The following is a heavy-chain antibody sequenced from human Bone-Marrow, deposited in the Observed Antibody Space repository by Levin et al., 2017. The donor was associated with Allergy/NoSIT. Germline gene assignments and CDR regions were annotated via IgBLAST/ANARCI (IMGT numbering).Heavy chain of an antibody. CDR1: GFTFDDYA. J-gene: IGHJ2*01. D-gene: IGHD5-12*01. CDR2: ITWDGGDA. CDR3: AKDSNQYRGNDPYLYFDL. V-gene: IGHV3-43D*03. Sequence: GGSLRLSCAASGFTFDDYAMHWVRQVPGKSMEWVSLITWDGGDADYADSVKGRFTISRDNSKNSLYLQMNNLRPEDTALYFCAKDSNQYRGNDPYLYFDLWGRGTLVTVSS.